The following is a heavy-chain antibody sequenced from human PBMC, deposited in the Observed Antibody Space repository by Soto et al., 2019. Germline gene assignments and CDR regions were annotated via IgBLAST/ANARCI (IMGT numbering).Heavy chain of an antibody. Sequence: GGSLRLSCAASGFTFSSYAMSWVRQAPGKGLEWVSAISGSGGSTYYADSVKGRFTISRDNSKNTLYLQMNSLRAEDTAVYYCAKAPFRRYFDWLLSFGMDVWGQGTTVTVSS. CDR2: ISGSGGST. D-gene: IGHD3-9*01. V-gene: IGHV3-23*01. J-gene: IGHJ6*02. CDR1: GFTFSSYA. CDR3: AKAPFRRYFDWLLSFGMDV.